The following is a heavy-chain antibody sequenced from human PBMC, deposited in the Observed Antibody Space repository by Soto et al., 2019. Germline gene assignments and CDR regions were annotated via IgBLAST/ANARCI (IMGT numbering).Heavy chain of an antibody. J-gene: IGHJ5*02. CDR1: GGSVSSSFFY. Sequence: SETLSLTCTVSGGSVSSSFFYWSWVRQPPGQRLEWIGYFYYTGTTNYNPSLASRVAMSVDTTKKQFTLNLRSLTAADTARYYCARLTTSSGWSLFDPWGQGMLVTVSS. V-gene: IGHV4-61*01. CDR2: FYYTGTT. D-gene: IGHD6-13*01. CDR3: ARLTTSSGWSLFDP.